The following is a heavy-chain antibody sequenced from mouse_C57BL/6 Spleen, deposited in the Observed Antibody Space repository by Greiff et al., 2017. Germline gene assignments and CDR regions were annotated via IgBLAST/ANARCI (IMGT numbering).Heavy chain of an antibody. CDR1: GFSLTSYG. V-gene: IGHV2-6-1*01. Sequence: VQLQQSGPGLVAPSQSLSITCTVSGFSLTSYGVHWVRQPPGKGLEWLVVIWSDGSTTYNSALKSRLSISKDNSKSQVFLKMNSLQTDDTAMYYCARHGGDDYEFAYWGQGTLVTVSA. CDR2: IWSDGST. D-gene: IGHD2-4*01. CDR3: ARHGGDDYEFAY. J-gene: IGHJ3*01.